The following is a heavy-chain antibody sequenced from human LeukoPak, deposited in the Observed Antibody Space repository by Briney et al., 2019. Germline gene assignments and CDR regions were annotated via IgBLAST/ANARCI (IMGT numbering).Heavy chain of an antibody. CDR1: GFIVSSNY. CDR2: ISSSGSTI. CDR3: ARESVAGSIFDY. V-gene: IGHV3-11*01. Sequence: PGGSLRLSCAASGFIVSSNYMSWVRQAPGKGLEWVSYISSSGSTIYYADSVKGRFTISRDNAKNSLFLQMNSLRAEDTAVYYCARESVAGSIFDYWGQGTLVTVSS. J-gene: IGHJ4*02. D-gene: IGHD6-19*01.